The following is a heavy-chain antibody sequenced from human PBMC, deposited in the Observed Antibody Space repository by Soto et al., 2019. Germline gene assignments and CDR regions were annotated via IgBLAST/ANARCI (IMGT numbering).Heavy chain of an antibody. Sequence: PSETLSLTCTVSGGSISSSSYYWGWIRQPPGKGLEWIGSIYYSGSTYYNPSLKSRVTISVDTSKNQFSLKLSSVTAADTAVYYCARQNYYGSGSYRGPRGYFDYWGQGTLVTVSS. CDR3: ARQNYYGSGSYRGPRGYFDY. D-gene: IGHD3-10*01. CDR2: IYYSGST. J-gene: IGHJ4*02. CDR1: GGSISSSSYY. V-gene: IGHV4-39*01.